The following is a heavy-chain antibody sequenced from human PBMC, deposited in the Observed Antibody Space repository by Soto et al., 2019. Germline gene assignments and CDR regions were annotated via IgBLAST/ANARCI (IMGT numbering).Heavy chain of an antibody. V-gene: IGHV3-21*01. D-gene: IGHD3-10*01. Sequence: PGGSLRLSCAASGFTFSAYSINWVLQAPGKGLDWVSSISSTSSVIFYAESVRGRFTISRDNAKNSLYLQMNGLRAEDTAVYYCVRGGSGATSADLFDAWGQGTLVTVSS. CDR2: ISSTSSVI. CDR3: VRGGSGATSADLFDA. CDR1: GFTFSAYS. J-gene: IGHJ3*01.